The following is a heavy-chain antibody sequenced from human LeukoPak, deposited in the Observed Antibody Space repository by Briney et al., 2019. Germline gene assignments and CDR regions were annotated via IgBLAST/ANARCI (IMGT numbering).Heavy chain of an antibody. CDR3: ARDPPHYYGSGSYSSNWFDP. V-gene: IGHV1-2*02. Sequence: ASVKVSCKASGYTFTGYYMHWVRQAPGQGLEWMGWINPNSGGTNYAQKFQGRVTMTRDTSISTAYMELSRLRSDDTAVYYCARDPPHYYGSGSYSSNWFDPWGQGTLVTVSS. J-gene: IGHJ5*02. CDR1: GYTFTGYY. CDR2: INPNSGGT. D-gene: IGHD3-10*01.